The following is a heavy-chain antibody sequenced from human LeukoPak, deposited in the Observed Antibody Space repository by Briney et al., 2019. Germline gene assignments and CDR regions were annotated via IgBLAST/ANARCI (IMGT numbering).Heavy chain of an antibody. V-gene: IGHV4-31*03. J-gene: IGHJ4*02. D-gene: IGHD2-2*01. CDR2: IYYSGST. CDR3: ASQRGGDSTSLDY. CDR1: GGSISSGGYY. Sequence: PSETLSLTCTVSGGSISSGGYYWSWLRQHPGKGLEWIGYIYYSGSTYYNPSLKSRVTISVDTSKNQFSLKLSSVTAADTAVYYCASQRGGDSTSLDYWGQGTLVTVSS.